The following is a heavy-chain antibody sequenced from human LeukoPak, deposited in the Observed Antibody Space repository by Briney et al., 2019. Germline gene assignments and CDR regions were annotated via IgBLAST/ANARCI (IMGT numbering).Heavy chain of an antibody. V-gene: IGHV3-30*04. J-gene: IGHJ4*02. CDR2: ISYDGSNR. CDR1: GFTFSNFA. D-gene: IGHD6-19*01. Sequence: GGSLRLSCAASGFTFSNFAMHWVRQAPGKGLEWVAVISYDGSNRYYADSVKGRFTISRDNSKNMVYLQMNSLRPEDTAVYYCARDQGSGWPYYFDYWGQGTLVTVSS. CDR3: ARDQGSGWPYYFDY.